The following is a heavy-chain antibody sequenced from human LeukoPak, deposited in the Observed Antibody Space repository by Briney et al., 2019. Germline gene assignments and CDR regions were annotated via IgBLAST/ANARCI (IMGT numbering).Heavy chain of an antibody. CDR2: ISNSGDTV. CDR3: AREAGFGDNWFDP. Sequence: PGGSLRLSCAASGFAFGNYEMNWVRQAAGKGREWLSYISNSGDTVYYADSVKGRFTISRDNAQNSLYLQMNNLRAEDTALYYCAREAGFGDNWFDPWGQGTLVTVSS. V-gene: IGHV3-48*03. D-gene: IGHD1-14*01. CDR1: GFAFGNYE. J-gene: IGHJ5*02.